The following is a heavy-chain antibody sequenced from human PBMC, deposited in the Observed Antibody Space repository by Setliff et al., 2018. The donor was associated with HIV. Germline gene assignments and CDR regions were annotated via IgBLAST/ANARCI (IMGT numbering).Heavy chain of an antibody. CDR3: ARCLNTEYWSGYSPFDY. Sequence: GESLKISCAASGFTFSRHWMSWVRQAPGKGLEWVASIKDDGREEDYADSVKGRFTISRDNAKNSLFLQMDSLRAGDTAVYYCARCLNTEYWSGYSPFDYWGLGSLVTVSS. V-gene: IGHV3-7*03. CDR1: GFTFSRHW. J-gene: IGHJ4*02. CDR2: IKDDGREE. D-gene: IGHD3-3*01.